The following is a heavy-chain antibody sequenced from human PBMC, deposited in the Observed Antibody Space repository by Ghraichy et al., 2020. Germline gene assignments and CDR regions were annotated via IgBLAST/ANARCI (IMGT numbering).Heavy chain of an antibody. CDR2: ISSSGSTI. Sequence: GSLRLSCAASGFTFSNYYMSWIRQAPGKGLEWVSYISSSGSTIYYADSVKGRFTISRDNAKNSLYLQMNSLRAEDTAVYYCAREAWLQYFDYWGQGTLVTVSS. CDR1: GFTFSNYY. CDR3: AREAWLQYFDY. V-gene: IGHV3-11*01. J-gene: IGHJ4*02. D-gene: IGHD5-24*01.